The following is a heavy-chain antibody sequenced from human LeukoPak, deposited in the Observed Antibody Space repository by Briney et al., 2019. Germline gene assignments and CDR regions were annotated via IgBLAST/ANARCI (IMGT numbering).Heavy chain of an antibody. D-gene: IGHD3-3*01. CDR2: ISSSSSNT. CDR1: GFTFSSYS. V-gene: IGHV3-21*01. J-gene: IGHJ4*02. Sequence: GGSLRLSCAVSGFTFSSYSMNFVRQAPGKGLEWVSSISSSSSNTYYADSVKGRFTISRDNAKHSLYLQMNTLRAEDTAVYYCARDRSAYYDSFDYWGQGTLVTVSS. CDR3: ARDRSAYYDSFDY.